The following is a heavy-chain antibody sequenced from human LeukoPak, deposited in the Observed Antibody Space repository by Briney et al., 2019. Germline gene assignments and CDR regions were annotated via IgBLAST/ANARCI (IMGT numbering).Heavy chain of an antibody. CDR1: GGSISSYY. CDR2: IYYSGST. CDR3: ARGSGYYGSASY. Sequence: SGTLSLTCTVSGGSISSYYWSWIRQPPGKGLEWIGYIYYSGSTNYNPSLKSRVTISVDTSKNQFSLKLSSVTAADTAVYYCARGSGYYGSASYWGQGTLVTVSS. D-gene: IGHD3-10*01. J-gene: IGHJ4*02. V-gene: IGHV4-59*01.